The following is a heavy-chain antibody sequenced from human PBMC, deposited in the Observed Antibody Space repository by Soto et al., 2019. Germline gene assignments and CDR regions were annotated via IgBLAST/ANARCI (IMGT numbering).Heavy chain of an antibody. J-gene: IGHJ4*02. CDR2: IRSKANSYAT. CDR1: GFTFSGSA. V-gene: IGHV3-73*02. CDR3: TNSLSGSSRD. D-gene: IGHD3-10*01. Sequence: EVQLVESGGGLVQPGGSLKLSCAASGFTFSGSAMHWVRQASGKGLEWVGRIRSKANSYATAYAASVKGRFTISRDDSKNTAYLQMNSLKTEDTAVYYCTNSLSGSSRDWGQGTLVTASS.